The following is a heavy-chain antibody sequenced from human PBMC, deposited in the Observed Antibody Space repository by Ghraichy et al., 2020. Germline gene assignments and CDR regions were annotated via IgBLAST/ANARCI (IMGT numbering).Heavy chain of an antibody. CDR3: TRLRVAGYDY. CDR2: IRSKANSYAT. J-gene: IGHJ4*02. Sequence: GGSLRLSCAASGFTFSGSAIHWVRQASGKGLEWVGRIRSKANSYATAYAASVNGRFTISRDDSKNTAYLQMNSLKTEDTAVYYCTRLRVAGYDYWGQGVLVTVSS. V-gene: IGHV3-73*01. D-gene: IGHD6-19*01. CDR1: GFTFSGSA.